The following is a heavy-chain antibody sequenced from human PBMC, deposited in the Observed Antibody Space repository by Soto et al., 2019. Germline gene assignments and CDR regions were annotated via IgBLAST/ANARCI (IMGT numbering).Heavy chain of an antibody. CDR1: GGSISNYF. V-gene: IGHV4-59*01. CDR2: IFNSGST. J-gene: IGHJ6*03. CDR3: ARGPETYYMDV. Sequence: QVQLQESGPGLVKSSETLSLTCRVSGGSISNYFWSWIRQPPGKGLEWIGYIFNSGSTIYSPSLKSRVTLTLDTSKNQFFLRLGSVTVADTAIYYCARGPETYYMDVWGKGTTVTVSS.